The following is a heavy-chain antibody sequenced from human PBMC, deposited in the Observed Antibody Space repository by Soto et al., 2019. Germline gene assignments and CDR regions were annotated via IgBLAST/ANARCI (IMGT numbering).Heavy chain of an antibody. CDR2: ISISDSFL. CDR1: GFTFSDYA. J-gene: IGHJ4*02. V-gene: IGHV3-21*01. Sequence: GGSLRLSCAASGFTFSDYAMNWFRQAPGKGLEWVSSISISDSFLYYADSVKGRFVISRDNAKNSLYLQMNGLRAEDTGVYYCARFSTSGSFPDYWGQGTLVTVSS. CDR3: ARFSTSGSFPDY. D-gene: IGHD3-10*01.